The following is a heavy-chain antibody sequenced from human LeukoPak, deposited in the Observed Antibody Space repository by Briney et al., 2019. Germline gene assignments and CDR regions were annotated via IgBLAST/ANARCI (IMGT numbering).Heavy chain of an antibody. Sequence: SETLSLTCTVSGGSISSGGYYWSWIRQHPGTGLEWIGYIYYSGSTYYNPSLKSRVTISVDTSKNQFSLKLSSVTAADTAVYYCARCRGYSYGYGEFDYWGQGTLVTVSS. CDR1: GGSISSGGYY. D-gene: IGHD5-18*01. V-gene: IGHV4-31*03. J-gene: IGHJ4*02. CDR3: ARCRGYSYGYGEFDY. CDR2: IYYSGST.